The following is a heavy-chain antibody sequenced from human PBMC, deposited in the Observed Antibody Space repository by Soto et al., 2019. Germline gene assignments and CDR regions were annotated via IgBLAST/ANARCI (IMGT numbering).Heavy chain of an antibody. CDR3: ARVNYGSGSSLYYYGMDV. J-gene: IGHJ6*02. CDR1: AYTFTSYG. V-gene: IGHV1-18*01. D-gene: IGHD3-10*01. CDR2: ISAYNGNT. Sequence: GASVKVSCKASAYTFTSYGISCVRQAPGQGLEWMGWISAYNGNTNYAQKLQGRVTMTTDTSTSTAYMELRSLRSDDTAVYYCARVNYGSGSSLYYYGMDVWGQGTTVTVSS.